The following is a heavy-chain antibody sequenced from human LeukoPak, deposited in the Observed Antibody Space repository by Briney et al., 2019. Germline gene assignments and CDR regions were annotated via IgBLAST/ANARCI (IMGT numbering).Heavy chain of an antibody. V-gene: IGHV1-69*01. CDR2: IIPIFGTA. D-gene: IGHD4-17*01. J-gene: IGHJ4*02. CDR1: GGTFSSYA. Sequence: SVKVSCKASGGTFSSYAISWVRQAPGQGLEWMGGIIPIFGTANYAQKFQGRVTIAADESTSTAYMELSSLRSEDTAVYYCALRPISPSTVTDYFDYWGQGTLVTVSS. CDR3: ALRPISPSTVTDYFDY.